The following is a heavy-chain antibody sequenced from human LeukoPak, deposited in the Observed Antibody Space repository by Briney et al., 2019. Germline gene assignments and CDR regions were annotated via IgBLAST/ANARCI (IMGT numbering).Heavy chain of an antibody. CDR1: GFTFSDYY. V-gene: IGHV3-11*01. CDR3: ARVPDYGDYAALGY. D-gene: IGHD4-17*01. CDR2: ISSSGSTI. Sequence: GGSLRLSCAASGFTFSDYYMSWIRQAPGKGLEWVSYISSSGSTIYYADSVKGRFTISGDNAKNSLYLQMNSLRAEDTAVYYCARVPDYGDYAALGYWGQGTLVTVSS. J-gene: IGHJ4*02.